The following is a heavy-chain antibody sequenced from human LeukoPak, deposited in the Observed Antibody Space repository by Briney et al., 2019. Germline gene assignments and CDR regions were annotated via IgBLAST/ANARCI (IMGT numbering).Heavy chain of an antibody. CDR2: IYYSGST. CDR1: GGSISSYY. J-gene: IGHJ4*02. Sequence: TSETLSLTYTVSGGSISSYYWSWIRQPPGKGLEWIGYIYYSGSTNYNPSLKSRVTISVDTSKNQFSLKLSSVTAADTAVYYCARESITGTTGLDYWGQGTLVTVSS. D-gene: IGHD1-20*01. CDR3: ARESITGTTGLDY. V-gene: IGHV4-59*01.